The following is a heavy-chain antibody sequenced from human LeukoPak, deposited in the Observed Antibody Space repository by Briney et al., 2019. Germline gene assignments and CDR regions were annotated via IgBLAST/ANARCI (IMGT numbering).Heavy chain of an antibody. Sequence: GGSLRLSCAAAGFTFPRHAMSWVRQAPEKGLEWVASSAGSGGSTHYADSVKGRFTISRDNSQNTVYLHMNSLRADDTAVYYCAQEHFDTSGYYSRFDNWGQGILVTVSS. CDR1: GFTFPRHA. J-gene: IGHJ4*02. D-gene: IGHD3-22*01. CDR2: SAGSGGST. V-gene: IGHV3-23*01. CDR3: AQEHFDTSGYYSRFDN.